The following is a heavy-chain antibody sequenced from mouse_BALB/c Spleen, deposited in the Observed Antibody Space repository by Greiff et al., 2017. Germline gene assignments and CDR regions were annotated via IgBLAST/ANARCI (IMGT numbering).Heavy chain of an antibody. Sequence: EVQLQQSGAELVRSGASVKLSCTASGFNIKDYYMHWVKQRPEQGLEWIGWIDPENGDTEYAPKFQGKATMTADTSSNTAYLQLSSLTSEDTAVYYCNVYGSSYDWYFDVWGAGTTVTVSS. CDR2: IDPENGDT. V-gene: IGHV14-4*02. CDR1: GFNIKDYY. J-gene: IGHJ1*01. D-gene: IGHD1-1*01. CDR3: NVYGSSYDWYFDV.